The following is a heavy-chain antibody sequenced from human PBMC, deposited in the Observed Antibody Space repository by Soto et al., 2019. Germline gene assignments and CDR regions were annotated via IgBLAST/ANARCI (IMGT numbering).Heavy chain of an antibody. V-gene: IGHV1-18*01. Sequence: ASVKVSCKASGYTFTRYGISWVRQAPGQGLEWMGWISGYDGDTTYAQKFQGRVTMTIDTSTSTAYMELRSLTSDDTAVYYCAKNGQPPYYYYGLDVWGQGTKVTVSS. CDR3: AKNGQPPYYYYGLDV. D-gene: IGHD2-8*01. CDR2: ISGYDGDT. CDR1: GYTFTRYG. J-gene: IGHJ6*02.